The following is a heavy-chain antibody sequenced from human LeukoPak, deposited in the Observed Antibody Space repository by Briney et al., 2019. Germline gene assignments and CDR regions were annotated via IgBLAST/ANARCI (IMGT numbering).Heavy chain of an antibody. CDR3: AKDLYSNYGPADY. D-gene: IGHD4-11*01. J-gene: IGHJ4*02. V-gene: IGHV3-23*01. CDR1: GLTFSSYA. Sequence: GGSLRLSCAASGLTFSSYAMSWVRQAPGKGLEWVSTINGGGVNTHYADSVGGRFTISRDNSKNTLFLQMNSLRDEDTAVYYCAKDLYSNYGPADYWGQGNLVTVSS. CDR2: INGGGVNT.